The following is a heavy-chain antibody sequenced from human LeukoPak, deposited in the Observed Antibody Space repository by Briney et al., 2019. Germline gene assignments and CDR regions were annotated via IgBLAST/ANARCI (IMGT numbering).Heavy chain of an antibody. CDR3: GRDFGLVGTKRSFDL. V-gene: IGHV3-11*01. CDR2: ISGSGTTI. CDR1: GFTFTDYY. D-gene: IGHD1-7*01. J-gene: IGHJ3*01. Sequence: GGSLRLSCAASGFTFTDYYMGWIRRAPGKGLEWLSYISGSGTTIFYADSVKGRFTISRDNAKNSVDLQMNSLRAEDTAVYYCGRDFGLVGTKRSFDLWGQGTMVTVSS.